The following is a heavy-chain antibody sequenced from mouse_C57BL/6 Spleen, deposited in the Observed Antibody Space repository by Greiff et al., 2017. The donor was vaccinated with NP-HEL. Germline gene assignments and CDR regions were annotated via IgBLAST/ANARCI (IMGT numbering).Heavy chain of an antibody. Sequence: QVQLQQSGPELVKPGASVKISCKASGYAFSSSWMNWVKQRPGKGLEWIGRIYPGDGDTNYNEKFKGKATLTADKSSSTAYMQFSSLTSEDSAIYYCARSYGSSYYFDYWGQGTTLTVSS. J-gene: IGHJ2*01. V-gene: IGHV1-82*01. CDR3: ARSYGSSYYFDY. CDR1: GYAFSSSW. CDR2: IYPGDGDT. D-gene: IGHD1-1*01.